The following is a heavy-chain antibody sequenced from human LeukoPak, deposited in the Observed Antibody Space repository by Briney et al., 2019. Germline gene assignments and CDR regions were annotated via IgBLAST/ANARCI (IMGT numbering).Heavy chain of an antibody. V-gene: IGHV4-59*01. D-gene: IGHD3-3*01. CDR3: ARVSADFWSGYNV. CDR2: IYYSGST. CDR1: GGSISSYY. Sequence: SETLSLNCTVSGGSISSYYWSWIRQPPGKGLEWIGYIYYSGSTNYNPSLKSRVTISVDTSKNQFSLKLSSVTAADTAVYYCARVSADFWSGYNVWGQGTMVTVSS. J-gene: IGHJ3*01.